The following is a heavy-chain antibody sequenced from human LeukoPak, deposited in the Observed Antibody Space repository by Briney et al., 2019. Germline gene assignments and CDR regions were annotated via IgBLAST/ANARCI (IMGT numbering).Heavy chain of an antibody. V-gene: IGHV3-9*01. Sequence: GGSLRLSCAASGFTFDDYAMHWVRQAPGEGLEWVSGISWNSGSIGYADSVKGRFTISRDNAKNSLYLQMNSLRAEDTALYYCAKDVYYYDSSGYCDYWGQGTLVTVSS. J-gene: IGHJ4*02. D-gene: IGHD3-22*01. CDR3: AKDVYYYDSSGYCDY. CDR1: GFTFDDYA. CDR2: ISWNSGSI.